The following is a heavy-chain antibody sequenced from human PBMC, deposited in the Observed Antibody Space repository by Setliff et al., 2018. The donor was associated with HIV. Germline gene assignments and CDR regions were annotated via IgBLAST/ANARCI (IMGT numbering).Heavy chain of an antibody. CDR1: GGSISSGTYY. J-gene: IGHJ4*02. D-gene: IGHD2-15*01. CDR3: ARGGLGVVGAIDY. Sequence: PSETLSLTCTVSGGSISSGTYYWSWIRQHPGKGLEWIGNIYHSGSTYYNPSLKSRVTISVDASKNQFSLNLSSVTAADTAVYYCARGGLGVVGAIDYWSQGTLVTVSS. V-gene: IGHV4-39*07. CDR2: IYHSGST.